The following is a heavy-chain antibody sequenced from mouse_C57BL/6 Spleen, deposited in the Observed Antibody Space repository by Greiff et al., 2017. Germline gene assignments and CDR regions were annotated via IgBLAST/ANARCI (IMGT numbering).Heavy chain of an antibody. Sequence: QVQLQQPGAELVRPGSSVKLSCKASGYTFTSYWMDWVKQRPGQGLEWIGNIYPSDSETHYNQKFKDKATLTVDKSSSTAYMQLSSLTSEDSAVYYCARRYYDYDMAWFAYWGQGTLVTVSA. J-gene: IGHJ3*01. CDR2: IYPSDSET. D-gene: IGHD2-4*01. CDR3: ARRYYDYDMAWFAY. V-gene: IGHV1-61*01. CDR1: GYTFTSYW.